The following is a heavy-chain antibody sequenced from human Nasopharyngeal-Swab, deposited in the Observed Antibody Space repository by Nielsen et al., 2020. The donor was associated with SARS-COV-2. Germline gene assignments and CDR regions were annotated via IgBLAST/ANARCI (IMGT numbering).Heavy chain of an antibody. D-gene: IGHD1-20*01. CDR3: AHRRFFNGKWNEGTFDT. CDR1: GFSLTTSPVG. Sequence: PTLVKPTQTLTLTCSFSGFSLTTSPVGVGWIRQPPGKALEWLAVIYWDDDKRYWPSLKSRLTITKDTSNNQVVLTVTNMDPVDTATYYCAHRRFFNGKWNEGTFDTWGQGTMVTVSS. CDR2: IYWDDDK. J-gene: IGHJ3*02. V-gene: IGHV2-5*02.